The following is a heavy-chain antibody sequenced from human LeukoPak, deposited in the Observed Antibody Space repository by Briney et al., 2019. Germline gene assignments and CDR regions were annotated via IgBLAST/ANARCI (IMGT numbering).Heavy chain of an antibody. D-gene: IGHD5-24*01. CDR2: INPNSGGT. CDR1: GYTFTGYY. CDR3: ARWDGYNGDAFDI. Sequence: ASVKVSCKASGYTFTGYYMHWVRQAPGQGLEWMGWINPNSGGTNYAQKFQGRVTMTRDTSISTAYMELSRLRSDDTAVYYCARWDGYNGDAFDIWGQGTMVTVSS. V-gene: IGHV1-2*02. J-gene: IGHJ3*02.